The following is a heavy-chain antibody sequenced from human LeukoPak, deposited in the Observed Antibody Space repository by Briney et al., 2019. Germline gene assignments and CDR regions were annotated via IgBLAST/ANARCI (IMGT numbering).Heavy chain of an antibody. CDR3: ARDGYDILTGYHPWYYGMDV. CDR2: IWYDGSNK. V-gene: IGHV3-33*01. Sequence: PGRSLRLSCAASGFTFSSYGMHWVRQAPGKGLEWVAVIWYDGSNKYCADSVKGRFTISRDNSKNTLYLQMNSLRAEDTAVYYCARDGYDILTGYHPWYYGMDVWGKGTTVTVSS. CDR1: GFTFSSYG. D-gene: IGHD3-9*01. J-gene: IGHJ6*04.